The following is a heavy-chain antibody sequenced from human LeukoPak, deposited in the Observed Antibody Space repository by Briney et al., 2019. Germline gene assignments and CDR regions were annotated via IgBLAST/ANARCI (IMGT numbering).Heavy chain of an antibody. CDR3: AREAPLLWFGELEPGPPPQRGYDAFDI. CDR1: GYTLTELS. CDR2: FDPEDGET. J-gene: IGHJ3*02. D-gene: IGHD3-10*01. V-gene: IGHV1-24*01. Sequence: ASVKVSCKVSGYTLTELSMHWVRQAPGKGLEWMGGFDPEDGETIYAQKFQGRVTMTEDTSTDTAYMELSSLRSEDTAVYYCAREAPLLWFGELEPGPPPQRGYDAFDIWGQGTMVTVSS.